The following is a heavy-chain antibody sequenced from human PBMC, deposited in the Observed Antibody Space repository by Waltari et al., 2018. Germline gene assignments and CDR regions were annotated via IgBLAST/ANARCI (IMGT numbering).Heavy chain of an antibody. J-gene: IGHJ6*02. CDR3: SGGRGDFWSGYHPGSRLYYYGMDV. D-gene: IGHD3-3*01. Sequence: QVQLQQWGAGLLKPSETLSLTCAVYGGSFSGSYWSWIRQPPGQGLEWIGEINHSGSSNYNPSLKSRVTRSVDTTKNQFTLKLSSVTAADTAVYYCSGGRGDFWSGYHPGSRLYYYGMDVWGQGTTVTVSS. CDR2: INHSGSS. V-gene: IGHV4-34*01. CDR1: GGSFSGSY.